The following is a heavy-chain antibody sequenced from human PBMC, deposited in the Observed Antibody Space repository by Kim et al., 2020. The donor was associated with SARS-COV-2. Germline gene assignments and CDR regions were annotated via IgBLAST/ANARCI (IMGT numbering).Heavy chain of an antibody. Sequence: GGSLRLSCAASGFTFSSYAMTWVRQAPGKGLEWVSAISGSGYNTYYADSVRGRFTISRDSSQNTVFLQVTSLRDDDTAVYYCAKDRAAAAGTGQFDYWGPGTLVTVSS. CDR1: GFTFSSYA. V-gene: IGHV3-23*01. J-gene: IGHJ4*02. D-gene: IGHD6-13*01. CDR3: AKDRAAAAGTGQFDY. CDR2: ISGSGYNT.